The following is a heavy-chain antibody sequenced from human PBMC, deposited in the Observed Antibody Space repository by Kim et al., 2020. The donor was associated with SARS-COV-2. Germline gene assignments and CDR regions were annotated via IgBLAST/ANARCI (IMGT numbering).Heavy chain of an antibody. Sequence: GGSLRLSCVASGFSFSNYAMNWVRQAPGKGLEWVSSVRGSGANTYHADSVKGRFTISRDNAKNTVYLQLNSLRAGDTAVYYCARMVPWSSGNLDYWGQGT. CDR3: ARMVPWSSGNLDY. V-gene: IGHV3-23*01. D-gene: IGHD6-25*01. CDR2: VRGSGANT. CDR1: GFSFSNYA. J-gene: IGHJ4*02.